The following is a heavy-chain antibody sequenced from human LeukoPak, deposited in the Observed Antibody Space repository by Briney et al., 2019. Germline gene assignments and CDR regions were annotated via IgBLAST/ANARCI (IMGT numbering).Heavy chain of an antibody. Sequence: GGSLRLSCAASGFTFSSYWMSWVRQAPGKGLEWVANVKQDGSEKYYVDSVKGRFTISRDNAKNSLYLQMNSLRAEDTAVYYCARGEDSSGWYGDAFDIWGQGTMVTVSS. D-gene: IGHD6-19*01. J-gene: IGHJ3*02. CDR1: GFTFSSYW. V-gene: IGHV3-7*01. CDR3: ARGEDSSGWYGDAFDI. CDR2: VKQDGSEK.